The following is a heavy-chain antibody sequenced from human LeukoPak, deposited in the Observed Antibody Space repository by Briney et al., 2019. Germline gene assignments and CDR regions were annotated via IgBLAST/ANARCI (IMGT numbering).Heavy chain of an antibody. D-gene: IGHD3-22*01. V-gene: IGHV4-30-4*01. Sequence: SETLSLTCTVSEGSISSGEYYWGWVRQPPGTGLEWLGYIYYSGSTYYNSSLKSRLTISVDTSKKQFSLKLSSVTDADTAVYYCARVLITRRFFDYWGQGALVTVSS. J-gene: IGHJ4*02. CDR1: EGSISSGEYY. CDR2: IYYSGST. CDR3: ARVLITRRFFDY.